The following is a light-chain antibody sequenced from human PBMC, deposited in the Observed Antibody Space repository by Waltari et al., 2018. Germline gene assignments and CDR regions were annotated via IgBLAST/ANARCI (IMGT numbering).Light chain of an antibody. Sequence: ELVLTQSPGTLSLSPGERATLSCRASQRVGRTLAWYQQKPCHAPKLPIYGASIRATGIPDRFTGSGSGTDFSLTISSLGPEDFAGCFCQQYVRVPATSGQGTKVAI. CDR3: QQYVRVPAT. CDR2: GAS. J-gene: IGKJ1*01. CDR1: QRVGRT. V-gene: IGKV3-20*01.